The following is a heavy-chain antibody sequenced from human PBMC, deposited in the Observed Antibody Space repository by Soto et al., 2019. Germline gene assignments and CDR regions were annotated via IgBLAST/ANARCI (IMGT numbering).Heavy chain of an antibody. CDR3: AKDLYSGSPGRGDYYGMDV. CDR2: ISYDGSNK. J-gene: IGHJ6*02. V-gene: IGHV3-30*18. Sequence: GSLRLSCAASGFTFSSYGMHWVRQAPGKGLEWVAVISYDGSNKYYADSVKGRFTISRDNSKNTLYLQMNSLRAEDTAVYYCAKDLYSGSPGRGDYYGMDVWGQGTTVTVSS. D-gene: IGHD1-26*01. CDR1: GFTFSSYG.